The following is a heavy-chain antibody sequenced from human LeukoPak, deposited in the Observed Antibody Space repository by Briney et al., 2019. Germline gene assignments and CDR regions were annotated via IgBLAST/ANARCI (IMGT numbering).Heavy chain of an antibody. J-gene: IGHJ4*02. Sequence: PGGSLRLSCTASGFTFGDYAMSWVRQAPGKGLEWVGFIRSKTYGRTKEYAASVKGRFTISRDDSKSIDYLQMNSLKTEDTAVYYCTSEAQYYYDRSGYSSSDYWGQGALVTVSS. CDR2: IRSKTYGRTK. D-gene: IGHD3-22*01. V-gene: IGHV3-49*04. CDR3: TSEAQYYYDRSGYSSSDY. CDR1: GFTFGDYA.